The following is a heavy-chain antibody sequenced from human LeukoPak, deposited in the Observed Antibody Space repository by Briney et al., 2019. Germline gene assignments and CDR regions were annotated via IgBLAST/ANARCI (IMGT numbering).Heavy chain of an antibody. CDR2: ISGSGPNT. D-gene: IGHD6-19*01. Sequence: GGSLRLSCAASGFTFNNYALNLVRQAPGKGVGWVSFISGSGPNTFYADSVKGRFTISRDNSKNTVYLQMNSLRAEDTAVYYGAKARGWYPGFDFWGQGTLVTVSS. J-gene: IGHJ5*01. CDR1: GFTFNNYA. V-gene: IGHV3-23*01. CDR3: AKARGWYPGFDF.